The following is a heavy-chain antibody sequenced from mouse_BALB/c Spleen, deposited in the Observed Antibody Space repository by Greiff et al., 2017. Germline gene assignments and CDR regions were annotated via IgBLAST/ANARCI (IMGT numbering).Heavy chain of an antibody. J-gene: IGHJ2*01. CDR3: AREAGLPYFDY. Sequence: EVMLVESGGGLVQPGGSRKLSCAASGFTFSSFGMHWVRQAPEKGLEWVAYISSGSSTIYYADTVKGRFTISRDNPKNTLFLQMTSLRSEDTAMYYFAREAGLPYFDYGGQGTTRTVSA. CDR1: GFTFSSFG. V-gene: IGHV5-17*02. D-gene: IGHD5-5*01. CDR2: ISSGSSTI.